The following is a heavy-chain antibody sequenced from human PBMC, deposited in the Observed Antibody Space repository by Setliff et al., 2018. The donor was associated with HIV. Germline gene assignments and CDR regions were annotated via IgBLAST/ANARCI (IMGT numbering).Heavy chain of an antibody. V-gene: IGHV4-4*08. CDR1: GASLSNYY. CDR3: TGDYNSGSNRFDY. J-gene: IGHJ4*02. CDR2: MYTSGSS. D-gene: IGHD3-10*01. Sequence: SETLSLTCTVSGASLSNYYWSWIRQSPGKGLEWIGYMYTSGSSNYNLSLKSRATISVDTSTNQFSLKLTSLTAADTAVYYCTGDYNSGSNRFDYWGQGTPVTVSS.